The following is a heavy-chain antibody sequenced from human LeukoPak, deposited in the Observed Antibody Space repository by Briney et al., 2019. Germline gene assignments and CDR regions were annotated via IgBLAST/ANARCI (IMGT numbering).Heavy chain of an antibody. D-gene: IGHD3-22*01. CDR2: IYYSGST. CDR3: AREYYYDSSGYLIDY. J-gene: IGHJ4*02. V-gene: IGHV4-31*03. CDR1: GGSTSSGGYH. Sequence: SETLSLTCTVSGGSTSSGGYHWSWIRQHPGKGLEWIGYIYYSGSTYYNPSLKSRVTISVDTSKNQFSLKLSSVTAADTAVYYCAREYYYDSSGYLIDYWGQGTLVTVSS.